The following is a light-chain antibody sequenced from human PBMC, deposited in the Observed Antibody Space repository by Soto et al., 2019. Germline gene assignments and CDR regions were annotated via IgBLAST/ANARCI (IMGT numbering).Light chain of an antibody. J-gene: IGLJ1*01. Sequence: QSVLTQHASVSGFPGQSILIACSASNMDVAIDNVASCDQQHPGKAPKRILSEATKPRSGAPKRVSGAKCDNKASLTISGVQSENEAEYFCSAYGGSDTFVVFGNGTKVTVL. CDR2: EAT. CDR1: NMDVAIDNV. CDR3: SAYGGSDTFVV. V-gene: IGLV2-23*01.